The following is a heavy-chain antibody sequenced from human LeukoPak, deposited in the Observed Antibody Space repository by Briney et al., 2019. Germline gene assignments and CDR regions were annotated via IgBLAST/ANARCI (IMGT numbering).Heavy chain of an antibody. CDR2: TGPV. D-gene: IGHD2-8*01. V-gene: IGHV3-23*01. J-gene: IGHJ3*01. CDR1: GFTFSDYA. Sequence: LSGGSLRLSCVASGFTFSDYAMTWVRQAPGKGLEWVSNTGPVHYADSVKGRFTISRDDSKNTLFLQMNSLRAEDTAIYYCAKDSFSYNGIFDALDVWGQGTMVTVSS. CDR3: AKDSFSYNGIFDALDV.